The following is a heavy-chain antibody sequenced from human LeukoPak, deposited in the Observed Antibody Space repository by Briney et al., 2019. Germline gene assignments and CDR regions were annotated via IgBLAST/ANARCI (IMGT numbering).Heavy chain of an antibody. V-gene: IGHV5-10-1*01. D-gene: IGHD5-12*01. CDR2: IDPRDSYT. CDR1: GYRFTSYW. J-gene: IGHJ5*02. Sequence: HGESLKISCKGSGYRFTSYWISWVRQMPGKGLEWLGRIDPRDSYTNYSPSFQGHVTISADKSISTAYLQWSSLKASDTAMYYCARQYSGYDSWFDPWGQGTLVTVSS. CDR3: ARQYSGYDSWFDP.